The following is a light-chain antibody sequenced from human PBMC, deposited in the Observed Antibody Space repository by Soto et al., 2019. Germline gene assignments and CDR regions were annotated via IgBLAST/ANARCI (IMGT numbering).Light chain of an antibody. Sequence: QSALTQPASVSGSPGQSITISCTGTSSDIGTYNYVSWYQHHPGKVPKLMIYDVSNRPSGVSNRFSGSKSGNTASLTISGLQTEDEADYYCFSYTASDMWVFGGGTKLTVL. CDR2: DVS. V-gene: IGLV2-14*01. J-gene: IGLJ3*02. CDR3: FSYTASDMWV. CDR1: SSDIGTYNY.